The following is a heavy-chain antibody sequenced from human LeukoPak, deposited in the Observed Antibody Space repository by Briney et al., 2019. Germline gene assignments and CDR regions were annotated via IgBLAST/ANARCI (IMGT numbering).Heavy chain of an antibody. V-gene: IGHV4-39*01. J-gene: IGHJ6*03. D-gene: IGHD3-10*01. Sequence: SETLSLTCTVSGGSISSISYYWAWIRQPPGKGLEWIGSIYYSGSTYYNPSLKSRVTISVDTSKNQFSLKLSSVTAADTAVYYCARVEDYFGSGSYYNQYYMDVWGKGTTVTISS. CDR2: IYYSGST. CDR1: GGSISSISYY. CDR3: ARVEDYFGSGSYYNQYYMDV.